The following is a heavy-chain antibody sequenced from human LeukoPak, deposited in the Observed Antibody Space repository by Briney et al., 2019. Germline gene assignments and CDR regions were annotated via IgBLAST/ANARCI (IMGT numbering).Heavy chain of an antibody. V-gene: IGHV1-2*02. D-gene: IGHD2-2*01. J-gene: IGHJ4*02. CDR1: GYPFTGYY. CDR2: INPNSGFT. Sequence: ASVKVSCKASGYPFTGYYLHWVRQAPGQGLEWMGWINPNSGFTNYAQKFQGRVTMTRDTSISTAYMELSRLRSDDTAVYYCARLADCSSSSCRSFDFWGQGTLVTVSS. CDR3: ARLADCSSSSCRSFDF.